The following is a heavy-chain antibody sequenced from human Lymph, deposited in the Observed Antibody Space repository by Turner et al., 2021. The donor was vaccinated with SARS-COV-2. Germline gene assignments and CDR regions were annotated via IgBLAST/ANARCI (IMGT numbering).Heavy chain of an antibody. CDR1: GGSISSSSHY. J-gene: IGHJ4*02. Sequence: LQLQESGPGLVKPSETLSLTCTVSGGSISSSSHYWGWIRQPPGRGLEWIGHSYYSGSNYYNPSLKSRVTISVDTSKNQFSLKLSSVTAADTAVYYCARLVRRAEYYFDYWGQGTLVTVSS. CDR3: ARLVRRAEYYFDY. D-gene: IGHD3-10*01. CDR2: SYYSGSN. V-gene: IGHV4-39*01.